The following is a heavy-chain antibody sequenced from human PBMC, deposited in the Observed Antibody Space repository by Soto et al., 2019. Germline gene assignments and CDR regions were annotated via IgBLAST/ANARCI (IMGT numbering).Heavy chain of an antibody. Sequence: QVRLQESGPGLVRPSQTLSLTCNVSGAPISSGGFYWSWIRQHPGKGPEWIGYIYNSVTTFYNPSLGSRVTMSLDAAKNHFSLELRSVTVADTAVYYCSREPISTPRGVTQVDPWGQGTQVTVSS. D-gene: IGHD3-10*01. J-gene: IGHJ5*02. V-gene: IGHV4-31*03. CDR1: GAPISSGGFY. CDR3: SREPISTPRGVTQVDP. CDR2: IYNSVTT.